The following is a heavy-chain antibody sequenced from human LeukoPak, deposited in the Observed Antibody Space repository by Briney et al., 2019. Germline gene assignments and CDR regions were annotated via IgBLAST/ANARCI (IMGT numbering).Heavy chain of an antibody. CDR1: GGSISSYY. V-gene: IGHV4-59*08. CDR2: IYYSGST. D-gene: IGHD6-19*01. CDR3: ARHGYSSGWYVPTWFDP. J-gene: IGHJ5*02. Sequence: PSETLSLTCTVSGGSISSYYWSWIRQPPGKGLKWIGDIYYSGSTNYNPSLKSRVTISVDTSKNQFSLKLSSVTAADTAVYYCARHGYSSGWYVPTWFDPWGQGTLVTVSS.